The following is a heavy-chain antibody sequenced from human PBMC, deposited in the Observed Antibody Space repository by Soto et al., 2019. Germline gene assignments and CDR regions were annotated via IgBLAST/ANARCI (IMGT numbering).Heavy chain of an antibody. CDR3: ARNSYGYGTKN. D-gene: IGHD5-18*01. J-gene: IGHJ4*02. V-gene: IGHV4-61*01. CDR1: GDSVSSGRYF. CDR2: XYXXXXX. Sequence: SETRSLTCSVSGDSVSSGRYFWSWIRQSPVKGLEXXGXXYXXXXXYXXPSLKSRVTISVDTSKNQFSLKLSSVTAADTAVYYCARNSYGYGTKNWGQGTLVTVSS.